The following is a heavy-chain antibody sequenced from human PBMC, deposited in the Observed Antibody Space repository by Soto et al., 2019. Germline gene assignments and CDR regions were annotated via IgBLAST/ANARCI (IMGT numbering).Heavy chain of an antibody. CDR1: GGSTSSYY. CDR3: ARSHGLY. V-gene: IGHV4-59*01. Sequence: QVQLQESGPGLVKPSETLSLTCTVSGGSTSSYYWTWIRQPPGKGLEWIGYVSYSGSTKYNPSLKSRVTISIDKSKNQFSLKLSSVTAADTAIYYCARSHGLYWGQGTLVTVSS. CDR2: VSYSGST. J-gene: IGHJ4*02.